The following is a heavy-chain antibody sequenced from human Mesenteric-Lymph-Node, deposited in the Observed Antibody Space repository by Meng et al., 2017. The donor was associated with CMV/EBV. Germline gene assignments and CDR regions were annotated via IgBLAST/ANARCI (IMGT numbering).Heavy chain of an antibody. J-gene: IGHJ4*02. D-gene: IGHD2-2*01. Sequence: GESLKISCAASGFTFRNYNMNWVRQAPGKGLEWVANIKQDGSEKYYVDSVKGRFTISRDNAKNSLYLQMDSLRVEDMAVYYCARALSTSRTSPMGYWGQGTLVTVSS. CDR1: GFTFRNYN. CDR2: IKQDGSEK. CDR3: ARALSTSRTSPMGY. V-gene: IGHV3-7*01.